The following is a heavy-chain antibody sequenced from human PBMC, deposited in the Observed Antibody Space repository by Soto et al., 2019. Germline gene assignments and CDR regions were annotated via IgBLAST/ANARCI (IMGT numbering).Heavy chain of an antibody. CDR3: AKARCSSATCYVSDY. D-gene: IGHD2-2*01. J-gene: IGHJ4*02. CDR1: GFIFSSYT. CDR2: ISGSGGSP. V-gene: IGHV3-23*01. Sequence: EVQLLQSGGGLVQPGESLRLSCAASGFIFSSYTMSWVRQAPGKGLEWVSVISGSGGSPYHADSVQGRFTISRDNPKNTLDLQMNSLRAEDTAIYYCAKARCSSATCYVSDYWGQGTLVTVSS.